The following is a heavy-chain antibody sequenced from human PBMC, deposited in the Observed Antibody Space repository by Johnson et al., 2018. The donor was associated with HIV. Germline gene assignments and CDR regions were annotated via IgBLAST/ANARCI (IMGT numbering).Heavy chain of an antibody. CDR2: INWNGGSP. V-gene: IGHV3-20*04. CDR1: GFTSDDYG. CDR3: ARGGYCTGGVCLGDAFDI. J-gene: IGHJ3*02. D-gene: IGHD2-8*02. Sequence: VQLVESGGDLVQPGGSLRLSCAASGFTSDDYGMIWVRQAPGEGLEWVSGINWNGGSPGYADSVNGRFAISKDNAKNSLYMQMNSVRAEDTALYYWARGGYCTGGVCLGDAFDIWGQGTMVTVSS.